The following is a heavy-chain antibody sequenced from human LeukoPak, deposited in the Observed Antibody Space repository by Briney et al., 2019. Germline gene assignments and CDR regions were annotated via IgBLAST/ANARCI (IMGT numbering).Heavy chain of an antibody. CDR3: ARVQSSSSSFASFDY. CDR1: GGTFSSYA. Sequence: SVKVSCKASGGTFSSYAISWVRQAPGQGLEWMGGIIPIFGTANYAQRFQGRVTITTDESTSTAYMELSSLRSEDTAVYFCARVQSSSSSFASFDYWGQGTLVTVSS. D-gene: IGHD6-6*01. CDR2: IIPIFGTA. J-gene: IGHJ4*02. V-gene: IGHV1-69*05.